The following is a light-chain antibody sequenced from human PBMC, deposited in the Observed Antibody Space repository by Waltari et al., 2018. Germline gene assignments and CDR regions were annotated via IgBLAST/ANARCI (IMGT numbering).Light chain of an antibody. CDR3: LLYYGGAQLV. CDR1: TGAVTSGYF. Sequence: QTVVTQEPSLTVSPGGTVTLTCASSTGAVTSGYFPNWFQRKPGQAPRALIYSTSNKHPWTPARFSGSLRGGKAALTLSGVQPEDEAEYYCLLYYGGAQLVFGGGTKLTVL. CDR2: STS. J-gene: IGLJ2*01. V-gene: IGLV7-43*01.